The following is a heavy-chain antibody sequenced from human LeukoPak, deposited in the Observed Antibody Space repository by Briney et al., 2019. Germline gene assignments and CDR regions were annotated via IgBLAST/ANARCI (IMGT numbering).Heavy chain of an antibody. CDR1: GFTFDDYA. D-gene: IGHD6-13*01. CDR2: ISWNSGSI. CDR3: AKGRIAAAGTGAFDI. Sequence: PGRSLRLSCAASGFTFDDYAMHWVRQAPGKGLEWVSGISWNSGSIGYADSVKGRFTISRDNAKNSLYLQMNSLRAEDTALYYCAKGRIAAAGTGAFDIWGQGTMVTVSS. V-gene: IGHV3-9*01. J-gene: IGHJ3*02.